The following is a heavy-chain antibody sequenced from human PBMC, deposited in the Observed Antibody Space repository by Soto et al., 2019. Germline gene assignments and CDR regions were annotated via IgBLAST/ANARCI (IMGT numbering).Heavy chain of an antibody. Sequence: QVQLVQSGAEVQKPGASVKVSCKASGYTFTSYGISWVRQAPGQGLEGMGWISAYNGNTNYAQKLPGRVTMPTDTSTSTAYMELRSLRSDDTTVYYCATEQWLVPGYYYYGMDVWGQGTTVTVSS. V-gene: IGHV1-18*04. D-gene: IGHD6-19*01. CDR2: ISAYNGNT. CDR3: ATEQWLVPGYYYYGMDV. J-gene: IGHJ6*02. CDR1: GYTFTSYG.